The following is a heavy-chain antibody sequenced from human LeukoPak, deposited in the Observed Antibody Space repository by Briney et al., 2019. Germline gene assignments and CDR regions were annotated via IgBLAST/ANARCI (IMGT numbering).Heavy chain of an antibody. Sequence: PGGSLRLSCEASGFTFNNYGINWVRQAPGKGLEWMSCISPDASNKYYADSVKGRFTISRDNAKSSLYLQMTGLRAEDTAVYYCERGPAAPYYYYFGMDVWGQGTTVTVSS. CDR3: ERGPAAPYYYYFGMDV. V-gene: IGHV3-30*03. CDR1: GFTFNNYG. J-gene: IGHJ6*02. CDR2: ISPDASNK. D-gene: IGHD2-2*01.